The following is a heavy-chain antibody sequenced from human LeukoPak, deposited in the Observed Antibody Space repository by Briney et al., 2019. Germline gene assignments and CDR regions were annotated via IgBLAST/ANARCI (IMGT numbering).Heavy chain of an antibody. J-gene: IGHJ4*02. CDR1: GFTFRSYS. D-gene: IGHD4-17*01. V-gene: IGHV3-21*01. CDR2: TSASGDDI. CDR3: ARGATAETRHLDY. Sequence: PGGSLRLSCAASGFTFRSYSMNWVRQAPGKGLEWVSITSASGDDIHYADSLKGRFTISRDNTKNSVYLQMNSLRDDDTAVHYCARGATAETRHLDYWGQGTLVTVSS.